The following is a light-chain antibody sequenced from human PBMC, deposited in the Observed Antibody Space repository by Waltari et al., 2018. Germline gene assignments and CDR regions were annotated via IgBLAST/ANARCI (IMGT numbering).Light chain of an antibody. V-gene: IGLV1-47*01. J-gene: IGLJ3*02. CDR1: SSNLGSNY. CDR3: AAWDDSLV. Sequence: QSVLTQPPSASGTPGQRVTISCSGSSSNLGSNYVYWYQQLPGTAPKLLIDRNNQRPSGVPDRFSGSKSGPSASLAISGLRSEDEADYYCAAWDDSLVFGGGTKLTVL. CDR2: RNN.